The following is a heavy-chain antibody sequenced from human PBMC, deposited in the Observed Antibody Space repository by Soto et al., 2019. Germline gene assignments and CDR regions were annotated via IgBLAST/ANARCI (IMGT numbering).Heavy chain of an antibody. CDR2: IIPIFGTA. J-gene: IGHJ6*02. CDR3: ARSRLAAAGYYYYGMDV. D-gene: IGHD6-13*01. Sequence: GASVTVSCTASGGTFSSYASSWVRPAPGQGLEWMGGIIPIFGTANYAQKFQGRVTITADESTSTAYMELSSLRSEDTAVYYCARSRLAAAGYYYYGMDVWGQGTTVTVS. CDR1: GGTFSSYA. V-gene: IGHV1-69*13.